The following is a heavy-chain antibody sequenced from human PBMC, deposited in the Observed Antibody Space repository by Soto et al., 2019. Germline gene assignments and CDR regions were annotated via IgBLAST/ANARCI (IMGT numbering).Heavy chain of an antibody. D-gene: IGHD3-10*01. CDR2: IYPGDSDT. Sequence: EVQLVQSGAEVKKPGESLKISCKGSGYSFTSYWIGWVRQMPGKGLEWMGIIYPGDSDTRYSPSFQGQVTISADKSISTAYLQWSSLKASDTAMYCCARHQNLDISYGSGSHIDYWGQGTLVTVSS. CDR3: ARHQNLDISYGSGSHIDY. J-gene: IGHJ4*02. CDR1: GYSFTSYW. V-gene: IGHV5-51*01.